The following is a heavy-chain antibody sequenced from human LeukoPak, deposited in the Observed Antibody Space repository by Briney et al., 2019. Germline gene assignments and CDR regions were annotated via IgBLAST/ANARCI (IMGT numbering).Heavy chain of an antibody. Sequence: GGSLRLSCAASGFTFRSYWMHGVRQVPNQGLMWVSRINSDETISEYVDSVNGRFTISRDNAKNTLYLQMNSLRAEPTAVYFCLYGGYFQHWGQGTLVTVSS. D-gene: IGHD3-16*01. CDR1: GFTFRSYW. CDR2: INSDETIS. V-gene: IGHV3-74*01. J-gene: IGHJ1*01. CDR3: LYGGYFQH.